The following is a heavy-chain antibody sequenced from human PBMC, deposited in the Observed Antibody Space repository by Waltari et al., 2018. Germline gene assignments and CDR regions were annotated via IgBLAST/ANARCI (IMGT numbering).Heavy chain of an antibody. D-gene: IGHD3-3*01. Sequence: EVQLVESGGGLIQPGGSLRLSCAASGFTVSSNYMSWVRQAPGKGLAWVSVIYSGGSTYYADSVKGRFTSSLDNAKNTLYLQMNSLRAEDTAVYYCARGPSAGDFWSGYFPHYYYGMDVWGQGTTVTVSS. CDR2: IYSGGST. CDR3: ARGPSAGDFWSGYFPHYYYGMDV. CDR1: GFTVSSNY. J-gene: IGHJ6*02. V-gene: IGHV3-53*01.